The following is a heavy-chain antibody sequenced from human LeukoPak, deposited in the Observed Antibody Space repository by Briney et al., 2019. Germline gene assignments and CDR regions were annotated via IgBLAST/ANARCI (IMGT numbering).Heavy chain of an antibody. J-gene: IGHJ4*02. Sequence: SETLSVTCTVSGGSVSSTSYYWGWLRQPPGKGLEWIGSIYASGSTYYNASLKSRVTMSVDTSKNQFSLKPSSVTAADTAVYYCAGSFYSSSSRSSTFDYWGQGTLVIVSS. CDR1: GGSVSSTSYY. CDR3: AGSFYSSSSRSSTFDY. V-gene: IGHV4-39*01. CDR2: IYASGST. D-gene: IGHD6-6*01.